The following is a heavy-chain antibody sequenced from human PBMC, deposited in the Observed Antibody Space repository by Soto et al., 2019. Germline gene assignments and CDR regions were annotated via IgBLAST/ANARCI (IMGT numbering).Heavy chain of an antibody. J-gene: IGHJ4*01. CDR3: ARGEQYSGRIFHY. Sequence: SQTLSLPCASTGDSVSSNSAGWSWVRQSPSRGLEWLGRTYYRSKWYYEYAVSVRGRITINPDTSKNQYSLQLNSVTPEDTAVYFCARGEQYSGRIFHYWGQGTLVTVSS. D-gene: IGHD1-26*01. V-gene: IGHV6-1*01. CDR2: TYYRSKWYY. CDR1: GDSVSSNSAG.